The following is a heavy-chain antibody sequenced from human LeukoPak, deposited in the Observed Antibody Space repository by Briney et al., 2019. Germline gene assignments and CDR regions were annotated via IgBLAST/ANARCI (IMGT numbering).Heavy chain of an antibody. CDR1: AGSISNFY. CDR3: ARTTEGGYTYDYFYYYYMDV. D-gene: IGHD5-18*01. Sequence: SETLSLTCSISAGSISNFYWSWIRQPAGKGLEWIGRIYTSGSTNYNPSLKSRVTMSVDMSKNQFSLKLRSVTAAATAVYYCARTTEGGYTYDYFYYYYMDVWGKGTTVTISS. J-gene: IGHJ6*03. V-gene: IGHV4-4*07. CDR2: IYTSGST.